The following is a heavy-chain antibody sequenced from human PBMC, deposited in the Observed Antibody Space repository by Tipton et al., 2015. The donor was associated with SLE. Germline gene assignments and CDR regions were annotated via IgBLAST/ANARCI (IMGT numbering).Heavy chain of an antibody. J-gene: IGHJ5*02. CDR3: ARVQAYEGFDP. CDR1: GGSISNYY. CDR2: IYFSGSA. D-gene: IGHD3-16*01. V-gene: IGHV4-59*01. Sequence: TLSLTCTVSGGSISNYYWSWIRQPPGKGLEWIGYIYFSGSANYNPSLKSRVTISLDTSKNQFPLKLSSVTAADTAVYYCARVQAYEGFDPWGQGTLVTVSS.